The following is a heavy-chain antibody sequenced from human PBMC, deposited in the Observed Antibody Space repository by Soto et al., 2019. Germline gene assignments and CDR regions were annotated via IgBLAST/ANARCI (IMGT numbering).Heavy chain of an antibody. CDR2: IYYSGST. CDR1: GGSVSSGSYH. V-gene: IGHV4-61*01. CDR3: ARVYTGMAFFDS. D-gene: IGHD5-18*01. Sequence: PSETLSLTCAVSGGSVSSGSYHWSWIRQPPGKGLEWIGYIYYSGSTNYNPSLKSRVTISVDTSKNQFSLKLSSVTAADTGMYYCARVYTGMAFFDSWGQGTLVTVSS. J-gene: IGHJ4*02.